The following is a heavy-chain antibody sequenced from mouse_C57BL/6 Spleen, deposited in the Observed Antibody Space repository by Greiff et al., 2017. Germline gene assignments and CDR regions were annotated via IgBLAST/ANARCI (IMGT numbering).Heavy chain of an antibody. CDR2: IYPGDGDT. D-gene: IGHD3-2*02. J-gene: IGHJ2*01. CDR3: ARDSSCWGYYFDY. V-gene: IGHV1-82*01. CDR1: GYAFSSSW. Sequence: QVQLQQSGPELVKPGASVKISCKASGYAFSSSWMNWVKQRPGKGLEWIGRIYPGDGDTNYNGKFKGKATLTADKSSSTAYMQLSSLTSEDSAVYFCARDSSCWGYYFDYWGQGTTLTVSS.